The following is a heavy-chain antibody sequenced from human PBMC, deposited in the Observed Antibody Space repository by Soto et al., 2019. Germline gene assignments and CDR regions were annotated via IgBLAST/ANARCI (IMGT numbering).Heavy chain of an antibody. CDR2: ISGSGGST. J-gene: IGHJ4*02. V-gene: IGHV3-23*01. D-gene: IGHD3-3*01. CDR3: ASRPITIFGVVIIGVYY. Sequence: GGSLRLSCAASGFTFSSYAMSWVRQAPGKGLEWVSAISGSGGSTYYADSVKGRFTISRDNSKNTLYLQMNSLRAEDTAVYYCASRPITIFGVVIIGVYYWGQGTLVTVSS. CDR1: GFTFSSYA.